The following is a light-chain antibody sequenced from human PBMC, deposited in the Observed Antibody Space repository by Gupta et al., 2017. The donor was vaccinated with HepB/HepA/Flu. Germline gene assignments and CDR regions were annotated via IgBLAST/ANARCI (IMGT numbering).Light chain of an antibody. J-gene: IGLJ2*01. Sequence: HSALTQPASVSRSPGQSITISCTGTSRDVTNYNYVSWYQQHQGKAPKLIMEVVSDRPSGVSNRCACSKSGTTASPTLTVLQAEDQAVDHCSSYTSNSANVVFGGGTKLTVL. CDR3: SSYTSNSANVV. CDR2: VVS. CDR1: SRDVTNYNY. V-gene: IGLV2-14*03.